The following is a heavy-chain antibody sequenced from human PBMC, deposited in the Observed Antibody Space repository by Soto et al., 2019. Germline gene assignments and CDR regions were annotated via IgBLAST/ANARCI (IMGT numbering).Heavy chain of an antibody. D-gene: IGHD5-18*01. J-gene: IGHJ6*03. CDR1: GGSISSYY. V-gene: IGHV4-59*01. CDR2: IYYSGST. CDR3: ARGSRYSYGYDVHYYYCMDV. Sequence: PSETLSLTCTVSGGSISSYYWSWIRQPPGKGLEWIGYIYYSGSTSYNSSLKSRVTISVDTSKNQFSLKLSSVTAADTAVYYCARGSRYSYGYDVHYYYCMDVWGKGTTVTVSS.